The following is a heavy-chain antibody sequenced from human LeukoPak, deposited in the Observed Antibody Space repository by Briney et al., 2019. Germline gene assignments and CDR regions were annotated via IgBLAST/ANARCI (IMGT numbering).Heavy chain of an antibody. V-gene: IGHV3-30-3*01. CDR3: ASGLGRRHTVMVTGIDY. CDR2: ISYDGSNK. J-gene: IGHJ4*02. Sequence: GGSLRLSCAASGFTFSTYTMHWVRQAPGKGLEWVAVISYDGSNKYYADSVKGRFTFSRDNSKNTLYLQMNSLRAEDTAVYYCASGLGRRHTVMVTGIDYWGQGTLVTVSS. D-gene: IGHD5-18*01. CDR1: GFTFSTYT.